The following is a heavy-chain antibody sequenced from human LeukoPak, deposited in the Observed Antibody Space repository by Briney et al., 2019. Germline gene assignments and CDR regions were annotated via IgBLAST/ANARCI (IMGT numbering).Heavy chain of an antibody. D-gene: IGHD3-3*02. CDR1: GGSFSGYH. CDR3: ASGQFWSGYYSLDY. Sequence: PSETLSLTCAVYGGSFSGYHWSWIRQPPGKGLEWIGEINHSGSTNYNPSLKSRVTISVDVSKNQFSLELTSVTAADTAVYYCASGQFWSGYYSLDYWGQGTLVTVSS. J-gene: IGHJ4*02. V-gene: IGHV4-34*01. CDR2: INHSGST.